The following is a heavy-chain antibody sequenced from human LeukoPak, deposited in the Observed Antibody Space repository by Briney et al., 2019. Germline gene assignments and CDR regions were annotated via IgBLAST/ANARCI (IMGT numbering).Heavy chain of an antibody. CDR3: ARGARQWLVPFYYYYGMDV. V-gene: IGHV6-1*01. J-gene: IGHJ6*02. CDR2: TYCRSKWYN. Sequence: SQTLSLTCAISGDSVSSNSAAWNWIRQSPSRGLEWLGRTYCRSKWYNDYAVSVKSRITINPDTSKNQFSLQLNSVTPEDTAVYYCARGARQWLVPFYYYYGMDVWGQGTTVTVSS. D-gene: IGHD6-19*01. CDR1: GDSVSSNSAA.